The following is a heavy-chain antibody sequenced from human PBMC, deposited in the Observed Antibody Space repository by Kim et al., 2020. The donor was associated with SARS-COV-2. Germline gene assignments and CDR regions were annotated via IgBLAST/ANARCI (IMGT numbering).Heavy chain of an antibody. J-gene: IGHJ6*02. V-gene: IGHV3-53*04. D-gene: IGHD6-19*01. CDR1: GFTVSSNY. CDR3: ARGKSSGIGNTGMDV. CDR2: IYSGGST. Sequence: GGSLRLSCAASGFTVSSNYMSWVRQAPGKGLEWVSVIYSGGSTYYADSVKGRFTISRHNSKNTLYLQMNSLRAEDTAVYYCARGKSSGIGNTGMDVWGQWTTVTVSS.